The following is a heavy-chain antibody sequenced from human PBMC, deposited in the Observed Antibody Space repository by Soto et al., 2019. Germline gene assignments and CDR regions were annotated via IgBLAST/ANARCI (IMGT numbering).Heavy chain of an antibody. CDR3: ASNIAGAAFDI. Sequence: SETLSLTCAVSSGSISSSNWWSWVRPPPGKGLEWIGEIYHSGSTNYNPSLKSRVTISVDKSKNQFSLKLSSVTAADTAVYYCASNIAGAAFDIWGQGTMVTVSS. CDR1: SGSISSSNW. V-gene: IGHV4-4*02. J-gene: IGHJ3*02. D-gene: IGHD6-13*01. CDR2: IYHSGST.